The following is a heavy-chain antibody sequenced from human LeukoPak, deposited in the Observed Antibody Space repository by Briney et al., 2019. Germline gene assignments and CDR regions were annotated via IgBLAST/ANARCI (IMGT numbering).Heavy chain of an antibody. CDR2: ISGSGGST. Sequence: GGSLRLSCAASGLTVTSNYMSWVRQAPGKGLEWVSAISGSGGSTYYADSVKGRFTISRDNSKNTLYLQMNSLRAEGTAVYYCAKVRNDYVWGSSDYWGQGTLVTVSS. CDR1: GLTVTSNY. V-gene: IGHV3-23*01. CDR3: AKVRNDYVWGSSDY. D-gene: IGHD3-16*01. J-gene: IGHJ4*02.